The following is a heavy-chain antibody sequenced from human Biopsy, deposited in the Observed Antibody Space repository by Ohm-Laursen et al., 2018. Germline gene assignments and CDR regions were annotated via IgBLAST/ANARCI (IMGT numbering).Heavy chain of an antibody. V-gene: IGHV1-2*02. CDR2: MNPDSGGT. D-gene: IGHD3-10*01. CDR1: GHTLTGHY. J-gene: IGHJ5*02. CDR3: ARDSGDGSGNYGGCFDP. Sequence: GSSVKVSCKASGHTLTGHYMHWVRQAPGQGPEWMGWMNPDSGGTKYAQKFQGRVTVTRDTSISTAYMELSSLRSDDTAVYYCARDSGDGSGNYGGCFDPWGQGTLVTVSS.